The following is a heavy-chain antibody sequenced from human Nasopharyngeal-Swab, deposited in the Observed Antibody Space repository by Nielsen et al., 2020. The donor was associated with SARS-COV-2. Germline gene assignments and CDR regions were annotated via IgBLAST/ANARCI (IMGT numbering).Heavy chain of an antibody. CDR2: IYYSGNT. D-gene: IGHD3-10*01. CDR1: GGSITSGGFY. J-gene: IGHJ4*02. CDR3: ARGWAGHYFDY. Sequence: SETLSLTCTVSGGSITSGGFYWTWIRQHPGKGLEWIGYIYYSGNTYYNPSLESRITISVDTSKNQFSLKLNSVTAADTAVYYCARGWAGHYFDYWGRGPWSPSPQ. V-gene: IGHV4-31*03.